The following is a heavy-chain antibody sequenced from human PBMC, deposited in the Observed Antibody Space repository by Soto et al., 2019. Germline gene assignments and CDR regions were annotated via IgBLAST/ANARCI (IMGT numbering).Heavy chain of an antibody. J-gene: IGHJ4*02. CDR3: AKDKGVFNWATSYFDY. CDR2: TSYDGNNE. D-gene: IGHD1-1*01. Sequence: GGSLRLSCAASGFTFSNYAMHWVRQAPGKGLEWVALTSYDGNNEYYTDSVKGRFTISRDNSKNTLFLQMNSPRPEDTAVYYCAKDKGVFNWATSYFDYWGQGALVTVS. CDR1: GFTFSNYA. V-gene: IGHV3-30*18.